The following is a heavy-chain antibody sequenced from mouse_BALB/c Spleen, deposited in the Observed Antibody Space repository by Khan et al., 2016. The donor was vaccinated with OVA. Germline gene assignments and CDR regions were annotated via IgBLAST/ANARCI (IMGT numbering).Heavy chain of an antibody. CDR2: IDPYYGGA. CDR1: GYSFTGYN. J-gene: IGHJ2*01. D-gene: IGHD2-10*02. V-gene: IGHV1-39*01. CDR3: TRGYGNYVRYYFDY. Sequence: VQLQQSGPELEKPGASVKISCKASGYSFTGYNMNWVKQSNGKSLEWIGNIDPYYGGATYNQKFKGKATLTVDKSSSTAYMQLKRLTSEDSAVYYCTRGYGNYVRYYFDYWGQGTTLTVSS.